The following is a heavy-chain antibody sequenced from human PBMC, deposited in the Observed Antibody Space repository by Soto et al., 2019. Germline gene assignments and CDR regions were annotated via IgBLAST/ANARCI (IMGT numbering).Heavy chain of an antibody. D-gene: IGHD3-9*01. Sequence: SSETLSLTCTFSGGSISSSSYYLGWIRQPPGKGLEWIGSIYYSGSTYYNPSLKSRVTISVDTSKNQFSLKLSSVTAADTAVYYCAGTYYDILTGYPYYFDYWGQGTLVTVS. V-gene: IGHV4-39*01. CDR2: IYYSGST. CDR3: AGTYYDILTGYPYYFDY. J-gene: IGHJ4*02. CDR1: GGSISSSSYY.